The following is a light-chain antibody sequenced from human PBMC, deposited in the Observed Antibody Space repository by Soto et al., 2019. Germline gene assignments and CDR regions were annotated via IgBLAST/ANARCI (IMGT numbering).Light chain of an antibody. CDR2: GAS. CDR3: QQYGSSPRLT. Sequence: EVVLTQSPGTLSLSPGERATLSCRASQSVSSSDLAWYQQKPGQAPRLLIYGASSRATGIPDRFSGSGSGTDFTLIISRLEAEDFAVYYCQQYGSSPRLTFGGGTKVEIK. J-gene: IGKJ4*01. CDR1: QSVSSSD. V-gene: IGKV3-20*01.